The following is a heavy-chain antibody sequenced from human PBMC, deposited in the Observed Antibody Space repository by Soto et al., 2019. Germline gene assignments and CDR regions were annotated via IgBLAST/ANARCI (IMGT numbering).Heavy chain of an antibody. CDR3: ARTYYYGSGSLYYFDY. V-gene: IGHV4-59*01. Sequence: SETLSLTCTVPGGSISSYYWSWIRQPPGKGLEWIGYIYYSGSTNYNPSLKSRVTISVDTSKNQFSLKLSSVTAADTAVYYCARTYYYGSGSLYYFDYWGQGTLVTVSS. CDR2: IYYSGST. D-gene: IGHD3-10*01. CDR1: GGSISSYY. J-gene: IGHJ4*02.